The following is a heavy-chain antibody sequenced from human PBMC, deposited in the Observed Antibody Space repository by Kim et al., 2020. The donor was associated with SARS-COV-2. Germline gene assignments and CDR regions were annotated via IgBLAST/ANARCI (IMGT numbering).Heavy chain of an antibody. V-gene: IGHV3-48*02. CDR2: ISSSSSTI. Sequence: GGSLRLSCAASGFTFSSYSMNWVRQAPGKGLEWVSYISSSSSTIYYADSVKGRFTISRDNAKNSLYLQMNSLRDEDTAVYYCARDRKLLWFGESPRGMDVWGQGTTVTVSS. CDR1: GFTFSSYS. J-gene: IGHJ6*02. CDR3: ARDRKLLWFGESPRGMDV. D-gene: IGHD3-10*01.